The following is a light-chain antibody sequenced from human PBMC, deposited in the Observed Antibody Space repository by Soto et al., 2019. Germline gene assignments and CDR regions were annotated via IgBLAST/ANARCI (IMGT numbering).Light chain of an antibody. CDR1: SSDVGSYNL. J-gene: IGLJ3*02. CDR2: EDS. V-gene: IGLV2-23*01. Sequence: QSALTQPASVSGSPGQSITISCTGTSSDVGSYNLVSWYQQYPGKAPKVLIYEDSKRPSGVSNHFSGSKSGNTASLTISGLQAEDEADYYCSSYAGSSTLVFGGGTKLTVL. CDR3: SSYAGSSTLV.